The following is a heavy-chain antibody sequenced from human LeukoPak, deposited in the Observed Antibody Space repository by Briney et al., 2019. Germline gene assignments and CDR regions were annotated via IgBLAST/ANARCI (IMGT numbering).Heavy chain of an antibody. V-gene: IGHV4-61*02. CDR2: ICTSGST. CDR3: ARESPSGHYFDY. J-gene: IGHJ4*02. D-gene: IGHD3-10*01. CDR1: GGSISSGSYY. Sequence: SETLSLTCTASGGSISSGSYYWSWIRQPAGKGLEWIGRICTSGSTNDNPSLKRRVTISVDTSKNQFSLKLSSVAAEDTAVYSCARESPSGHYFDYWGQGTLVTVSS.